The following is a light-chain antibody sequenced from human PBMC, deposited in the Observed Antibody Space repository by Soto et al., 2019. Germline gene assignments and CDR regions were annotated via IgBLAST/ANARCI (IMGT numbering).Light chain of an antibody. Sequence: QSVLTQPASVSGSPGQSITISCTGASSDVGTYNLDSWYQQHPGKAPKLMIYEVSKRPAGVSNRFSGSKSGNTAFLTISVLLAEDEADYYCCSYSGSNTLDVFGTGTKVTVL. CDR2: EVS. J-gene: IGLJ1*01. CDR1: SSDVGTYNL. V-gene: IGLV2-23*02. CDR3: CSYSGSNTLDV.